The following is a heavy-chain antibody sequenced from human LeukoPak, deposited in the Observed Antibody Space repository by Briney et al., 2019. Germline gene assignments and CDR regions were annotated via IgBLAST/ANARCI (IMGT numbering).Heavy chain of an antibody. CDR1: GFTFSDYW. J-gene: IGHJ4*02. V-gene: IGHV3-7*01. Sequence: GGSLRLSCAASGFTFSDYWMNWVRQAPGEGLEWVANIKGDGSEKHYVDSVKGRFTISRDNAKKSLYLQMNSLRAEDTAVYYCTREYCSGGSCYGFDYWGQGTLVTVSA. D-gene: IGHD2-15*01. CDR3: TREYCSGGSCYGFDY. CDR2: IKGDGSEK.